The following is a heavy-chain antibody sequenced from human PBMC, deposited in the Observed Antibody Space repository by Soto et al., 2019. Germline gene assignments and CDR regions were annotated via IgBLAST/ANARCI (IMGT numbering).Heavy chain of an antibody. V-gene: IGHV3-30-3*01. CDR3: ARSALYYDFWRGYYASGYEMNWFDP. Sequence: PGGSLRLSCAASGFTFSSYAMHWVRQAPGKGLEWVAVISYDGSNKYYADSVKGRFTISRDNSKNTLSLQMNSLRAEDTAVYYCARSALYYDFWRGYYASGYEMNWFDPWGQGTLVTVSS. CDR2: ISYDGSNK. J-gene: IGHJ5*02. D-gene: IGHD3-3*01. CDR1: GFTFSSYA.